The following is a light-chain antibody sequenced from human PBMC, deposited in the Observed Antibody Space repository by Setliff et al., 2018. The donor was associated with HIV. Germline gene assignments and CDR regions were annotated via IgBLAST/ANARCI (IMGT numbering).Light chain of an antibody. Sequence: QSALTQPASVSGSPGQSITISCTGSRSDIGAYSYVSWYQHHPGKVPKLIISEVNKRPSGVSARFSGSRTGNTASLTISGLQAEDESDYYCTPYTTSSTLVFGGGTKVTVL. CDR1: RSDIGAYSY. CDR3: TPYTTSSTLV. J-gene: IGLJ2*01. V-gene: IGLV2-14*01. CDR2: EVN.